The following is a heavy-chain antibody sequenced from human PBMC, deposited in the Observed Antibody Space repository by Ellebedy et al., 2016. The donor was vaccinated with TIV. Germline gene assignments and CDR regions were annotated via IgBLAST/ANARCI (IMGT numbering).Heavy chain of an antibody. Sequence: MPSETLSLTCTVSGTSISSYYWTWIRQPPGKGLEWIGYIYYSGSTNYNPSLKSRVTISVDTSKNQFSLKLSSVTAADTAVYYCARQRGGYYGSGKDFDYWGQGTLVTVSS. CDR3: ARQRGGYYGSGKDFDY. CDR2: IYYSGST. CDR1: GTSISSYY. D-gene: IGHD3-10*01. V-gene: IGHV4-59*08. J-gene: IGHJ4*02.